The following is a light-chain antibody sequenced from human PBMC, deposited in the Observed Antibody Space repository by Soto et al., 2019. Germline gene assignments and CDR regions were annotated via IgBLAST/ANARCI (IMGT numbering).Light chain of an antibody. CDR1: QGIRSD. J-gene: IGKJ1*01. CDR3: LQNYNYPPT. V-gene: IGKV1-6*01. CDR2: GAS. Sequence: AIQMTQSPSSLSAFVGDRVTITCRASQGIRSDLGWYQQKPGKAPKLLIYGASSLQSGVPSRFSGSGFGTDFTLTISSLQPEDFATYYCLQNYNYPPTFDQGTKVEI.